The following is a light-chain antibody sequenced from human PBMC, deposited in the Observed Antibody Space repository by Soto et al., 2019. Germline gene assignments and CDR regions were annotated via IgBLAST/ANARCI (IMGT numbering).Light chain of an antibody. CDR2: WAS. CDR1: QSVLYSSNNKNY. CDR3: QQYFRPWT. V-gene: IGKV4-1*01. Sequence: DIVMTQSPDSLAVSLGERATINCKSSQSVLYSSNNKNYLAWYQQKPGQPPKLLIYWASTRESGVPDRFSGSGSARDFTLTISSLPAEDVAVYYCQQYFRPWTFGQGTKVEIK. J-gene: IGKJ1*01.